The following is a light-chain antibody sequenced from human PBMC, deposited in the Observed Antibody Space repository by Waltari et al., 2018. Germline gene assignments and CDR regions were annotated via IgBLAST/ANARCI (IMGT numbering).Light chain of an antibody. CDR2: DNN. Sequence: QSVLTQPPSVSAAPGQKVTISCSGSISHIGNYYLSWYHQLPGAAPRLLIYDNNKRPSGIPDRFSASKSGTSATLGITGLQIGDEADYYCATWDNSLREVVFGGGTKLTVL. J-gene: IGLJ2*01. CDR3: ATWDNSLREVV. V-gene: IGLV1-51*01. CDR1: ISHIGNYY.